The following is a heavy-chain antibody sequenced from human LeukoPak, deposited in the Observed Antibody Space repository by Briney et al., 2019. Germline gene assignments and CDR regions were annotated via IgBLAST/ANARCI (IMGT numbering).Heavy chain of an antibody. Sequence: GGSLRLSCTAPGFIFSTYWMHWVRQAPGKGLVWVSRINSVGSSTNYADSVKGRFSISRDNAKNTLYLQVNSLRVEDTAVYYCAREGTGSYMDVWGKGTTVTVSS. J-gene: IGHJ6*03. D-gene: IGHD1/OR15-1a*01. V-gene: IGHV3-74*01. CDR1: GFIFSTYW. CDR2: INSVGSST. CDR3: AREGTGSYMDV.